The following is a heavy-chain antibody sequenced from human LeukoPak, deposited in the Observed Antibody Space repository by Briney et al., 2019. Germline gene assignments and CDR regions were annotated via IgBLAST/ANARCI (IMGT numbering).Heavy chain of an antibody. D-gene: IGHD6-13*01. V-gene: IGHV3-30*18. CDR2: IPYDGSDI. CDR3: AKDIARYSRTYYYGMDV. CDR1: GFTFDTYG. J-gene: IGHJ6*02. Sequence: GGSLRLSCAASGFTFDTYGMHWVRQAPGKGLEWVAIIPYDGSDIYYADSVRGRFTISRDNSKNTLYLQMNSLRAEDTAVYYCAKDIARYSRTYYYGMDVWGQRTTVAVSS.